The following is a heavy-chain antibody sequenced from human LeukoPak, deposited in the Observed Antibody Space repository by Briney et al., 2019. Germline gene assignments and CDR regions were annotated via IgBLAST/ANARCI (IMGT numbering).Heavy chain of an antibody. D-gene: IGHD2/OR15-2a*01. J-gene: IGHJ4*02. V-gene: IGHV3-23*01. CDR2: ISGNSEIT. CDR3: AQRDYSDPTTYSPLFDL. CDR1: GFTFSNFA. Sequence: GGSLRLSCAASGFTFSNFAMAWVRQAPGQGLEWVSDISGNSEITFYTDSVKGRFTISRDNSKNTLFLQMNSLTAADKAIYYCAQRDYSDPTTYSPLFDLWGQGTLVTVSS.